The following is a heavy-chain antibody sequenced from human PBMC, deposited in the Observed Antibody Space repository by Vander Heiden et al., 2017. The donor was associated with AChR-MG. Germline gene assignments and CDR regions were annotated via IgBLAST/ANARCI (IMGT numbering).Heavy chain of an antibody. CDR2: MNPNSGNT. V-gene: IGHV1-8*01. D-gene: IGHD3-10*01. Sequence: QVQLVQSGAEVKKPGASVKVSCKASGYTFTSYDINRVRQATGQGLGGRGWMNPNSGNTGYAQKFQGRVTMTRNTSISKAYMELSSLRPEDTAVYYGARGGRGYYGSGSFDPWGQGTLVTVSS. CDR3: ARGGRGYYGSGSFDP. CDR1: GYTFTSYD. J-gene: IGHJ5*02.